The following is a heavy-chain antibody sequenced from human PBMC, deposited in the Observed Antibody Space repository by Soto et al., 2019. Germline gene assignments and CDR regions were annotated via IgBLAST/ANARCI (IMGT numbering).Heavy chain of an antibody. J-gene: IGHJ4*02. CDR2: IIPIFGTA. V-gene: IGHV1-69*01. Sequence: QVQLVQSGAEVKKPGSSVKVSCKASGGTFSSYAISWVRQAPGQGLEWMGGIIPIFGTANYAKKFQGRVTITADESTSTAYMELSSLRSEDTAVYYCARDWRDGYNKYYFDYWGQGTLVTVSS. D-gene: IGHD5-12*01. CDR3: ARDWRDGYNKYYFDY. CDR1: GGTFSSYA.